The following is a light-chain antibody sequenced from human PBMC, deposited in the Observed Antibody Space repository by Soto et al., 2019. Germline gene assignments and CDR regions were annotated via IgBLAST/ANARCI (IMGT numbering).Light chain of an antibody. CDR3: QQRSHWPPLT. V-gene: IGKV3-11*01. CDR1: QSVSTY. Sequence: EIVLTQSTATLSMSPVERATLSCRASQSVSTYLAWYQQKPGQAPRLLIFDASNRASGIPSRFSGSGSGTNFTLTISRLEPEDFAVYFCQQRSHWPPLTFGGGTKVEIK. CDR2: DAS. J-gene: IGKJ4*01.